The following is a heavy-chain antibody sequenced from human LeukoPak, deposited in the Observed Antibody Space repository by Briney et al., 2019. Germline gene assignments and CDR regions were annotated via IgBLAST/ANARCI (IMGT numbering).Heavy chain of an antibody. D-gene: IGHD5-18*01. Sequence: SETLSLTCAVYGGSFSGYYWSWIRQPPGKGLEWIGEINHSGSTNYNPSLKSRVTISVDTSKNQFSLKLSSVTAADTAVYYCARGLGYSYSYELDYWGQGTLVTVSS. J-gene: IGHJ4*02. V-gene: IGHV4-34*01. CDR2: INHSGST. CDR1: GGSFSGYY. CDR3: ARGLGYSYSYELDY.